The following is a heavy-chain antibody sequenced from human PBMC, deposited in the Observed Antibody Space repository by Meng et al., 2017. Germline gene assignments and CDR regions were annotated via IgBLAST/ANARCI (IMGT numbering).Heavy chain of an antibody. V-gene: IGHV3-33*08. CDR1: GFTFSSYW. Sequence: GGSLRLSCAASGFTFSSYWMSWVRQAPGKGLEWVAVIWYDGSNKYYADSVKGRFTISRDNSKNTLYLQMNSLRAEDTAVYYCARGALSAFDIWGQGTMVTVSS. J-gene: IGHJ3*02. CDR2: IWYDGSNK. D-gene: IGHD2/OR15-2a*01. CDR3: ARGALSAFDI.